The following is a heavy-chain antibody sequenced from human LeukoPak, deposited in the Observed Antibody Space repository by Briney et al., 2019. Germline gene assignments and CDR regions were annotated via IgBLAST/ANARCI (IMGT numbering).Heavy chain of an antibody. Sequence: GGSLRLFCAASGFTFRSYAMSWVREAPGKGLEWVSAISGSGGSTYYADSVKGRFTISRDNSKHTLYLQMNSLRAEDTAVYYCATDCSSTSCFDYWGQGTLVPVSS. CDR3: ATDCSSTSCFDY. CDR1: GFTFRSYA. J-gene: IGHJ4*02. CDR2: ISGSGGST. D-gene: IGHD2-2*01. V-gene: IGHV3-23*01.